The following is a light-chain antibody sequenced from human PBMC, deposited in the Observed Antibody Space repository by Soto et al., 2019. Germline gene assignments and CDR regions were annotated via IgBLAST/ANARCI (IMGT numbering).Light chain of an antibody. V-gene: IGKV1-5*03. CDR3: QQYNRYSRT. J-gene: IGKJ1*01. Sequence: DIQMTQSPSTLSASVGDRVTITCRASQSISSWLAWYQQKPGKAPKLLIYKASSLESGVTSRFSGRGSGTEFPRTISSLQPDDFATYYCQQYNRYSRTFGQGTKVELK. CDR2: KAS. CDR1: QSISSW.